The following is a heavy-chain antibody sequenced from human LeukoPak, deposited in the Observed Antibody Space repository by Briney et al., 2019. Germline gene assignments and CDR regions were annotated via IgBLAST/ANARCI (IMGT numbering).Heavy chain of an antibody. CDR2: INHSGST. D-gene: IGHD2-2*01. Sequence: PSETLSLTCAVYGGSFSGYYWSWIRQPPGKGLEWIGEINHSGSTNYNPSLKSRVTISVDTSKNQFSLKLSSVTAADTAVYYCAGGRVVPAAKYYFDYWGQGTLVTVSS. CDR1: GGSFSGYY. J-gene: IGHJ4*02. V-gene: IGHV4-34*01. CDR3: AGGRVVPAAKYYFDY.